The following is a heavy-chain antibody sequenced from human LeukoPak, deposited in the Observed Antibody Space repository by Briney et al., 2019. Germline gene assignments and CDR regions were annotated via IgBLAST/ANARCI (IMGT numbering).Heavy chain of an antibody. CDR2: IYYSGNT. J-gene: IGHJ4*02. V-gene: IGHV4-39*02. CDR1: GGSISSSNYY. Sequence: PSETLSLTCTVSGGSISSSNYYWGWVRQPPGKGLEWIGTIYYSGNTYYNPSLKSRVTISVDTSNNHFSLKLSSVTAADTAVYYCATPGGGHHLAIDYWGQGTLVTVSS. D-gene: IGHD3-16*01. CDR3: ATPGGGHHLAIDY.